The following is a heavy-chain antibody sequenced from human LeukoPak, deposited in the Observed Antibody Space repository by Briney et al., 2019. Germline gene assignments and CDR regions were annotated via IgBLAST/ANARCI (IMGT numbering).Heavy chain of an antibody. J-gene: IGHJ4*02. CDR1: GFTFNSYS. V-gene: IGHV3-48*01. D-gene: IGHD6-19*01. CDR3: ARTLSGWYPREYYFDY. Sequence: GGSLRLSCAASGFTFNSYSLSWVRQAPGKGLEWISYINHKSTTIYDADSVKGRFTISRDNSKNTLYLQMNSLRAEDTAVYYCARTLSGWYPREYYFDYWGQGTLVTVSS. CDR2: INHKSTTI.